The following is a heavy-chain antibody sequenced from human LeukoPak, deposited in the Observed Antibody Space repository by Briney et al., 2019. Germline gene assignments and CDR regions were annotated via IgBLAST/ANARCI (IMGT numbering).Heavy chain of an antibody. D-gene: IGHD4-17*01. CDR1: GFTFSDYY. J-gene: IGHJ4*02. CDR3: ARDLRYGDYSLAY. CDR2: ISSSGSTI. V-gene: IGHV3-11*01. Sequence: GGSLRLSCAASGFTFSDYYMSWIRQAPGKGLEWVSYISSSGSTIYYADSVKGRFTISRDNAKNSLFLQMNSLRAEDTAVYYCARDLRYGDYSLAYWGQGTLVTASS.